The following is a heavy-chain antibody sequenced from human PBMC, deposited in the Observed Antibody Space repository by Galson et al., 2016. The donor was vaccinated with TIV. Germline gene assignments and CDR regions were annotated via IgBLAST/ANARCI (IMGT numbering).Heavy chain of an antibody. CDR1: GGTFNSYD. Sequence: SVKVSCKASGGTFNSYDISWLRQIPGEGFEWMGRINPAVGLTKYAQRFQGRFTITAAYVELSSLRSEDTAVYYCSSASHLVPTVHHYWGQGTLVTVSS. CDR2: INPAVGLT. J-gene: IGHJ4*02. D-gene: IGHD5-12*01. V-gene: IGHV1-69*04. CDR3: SSASHLVPTVHHY.